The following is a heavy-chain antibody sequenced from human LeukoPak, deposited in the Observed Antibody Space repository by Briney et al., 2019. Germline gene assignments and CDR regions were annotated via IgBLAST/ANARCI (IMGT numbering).Heavy chain of an antibody. CDR1: GFTISSNY. CDR3: ARDRYYGWVSY. J-gene: IGHJ4*02. Sequence: GGSLRLSCVASGFTISSNYMSWVGQAPGKGLEWVSAIYSGGSTYYADSVKGRFTISRDNSRNTLYLQMNSLRVEDTAMYHCARDRYYGWVSYWGQGTLVTVSS. V-gene: IGHV3-53*01. D-gene: IGHD3-10*01. CDR2: IYSGGST.